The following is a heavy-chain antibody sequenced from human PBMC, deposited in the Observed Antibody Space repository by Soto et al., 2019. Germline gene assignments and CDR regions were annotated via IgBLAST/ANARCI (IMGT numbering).Heavy chain of an antibody. D-gene: IGHD6-13*01. J-gene: IGHJ5*02. V-gene: IGHV4-39*01. CDR1: GASILTTSYF. CDR2: VYYSGTT. Sequence: QPQLQESGPGLVKPSETLSLTCTVSGASILTTSYFWGWIRQPPGKGLGWIGSVYYSGTTYYNPSLESRLSISIDTSKNQFSLKVTSVTASDTAMYYCVQQVARRWFAPWRQGTPVTVSS. CDR3: VQQVARRWFAP.